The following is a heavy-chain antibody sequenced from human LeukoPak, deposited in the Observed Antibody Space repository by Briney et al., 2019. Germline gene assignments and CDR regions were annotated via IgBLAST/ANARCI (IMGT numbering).Heavy chain of an antibody. CDR1: GDSISNYY. Sequence: PSETLSLTCTVSGDSISNYYWNWIRQPPGKGLEWIGYISYSGSTNSNPSLKSRVTMSVDTSKNQFSLNLSSLTAADTAVYYCARRVLMSSIGVPDTWLDPWGQGTLVTVSS. J-gene: IGHJ5*02. V-gene: IGHV4-59*12. CDR2: ISYSGST. D-gene: IGHD2-8*01. CDR3: ARRVLMSSIGVPDTWLDP.